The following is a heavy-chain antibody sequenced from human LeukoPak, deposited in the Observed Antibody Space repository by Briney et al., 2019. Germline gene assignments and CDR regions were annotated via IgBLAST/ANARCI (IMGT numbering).Heavy chain of an antibody. CDR3: ARGRAFGGVSDY. Sequence: GRSLRLSCTASGFTFSDYYISWIRQAPRKGLWWVSYISSSSSYTNYADFVKGRSTISRDNAKNSLYLQMNSLRAEDTAVYYCARGRAFGGVSDYWGQGTLVTVSS. D-gene: IGHD3-16*01. CDR2: ISSSSSYT. CDR1: GFTFSDYY. J-gene: IGHJ4*02. V-gene: IGHV3-11*06.